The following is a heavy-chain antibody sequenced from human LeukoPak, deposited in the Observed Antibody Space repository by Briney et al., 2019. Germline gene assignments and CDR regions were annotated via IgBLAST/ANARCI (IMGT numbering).Heavy chain of an antibody. CDR3: AKGSIAVAGRGNWFDP. CDR2: ISWNSGSI. Sequence: GRSLRLSCAACGFTFDDYAMHWVRQAPGKGLEWVSGISWNSGSIGYADSVKGRFTISRDNAKNSLYLQMNSLRAEDTALYYCAKGSIAVAGRGNWFDPWGQGTLVTVSS. D-gene: IGHD6-19*01. V-gene: IGHV3-9*01. J-gene: IGHJ5*02. CDR1: GFTFDDYA.